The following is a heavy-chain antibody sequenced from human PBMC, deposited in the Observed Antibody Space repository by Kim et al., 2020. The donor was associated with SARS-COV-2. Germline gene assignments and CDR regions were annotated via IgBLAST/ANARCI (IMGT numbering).Heavy chain of an antibody. CDR3: ARDEDIVVVVAATEKFSRYYGMDV. J-gene: IGHJ6*02. CDR2: ISYDGSNK. D-gene: IGHD2-15*01. Sequence: GGSLRLSCADSGFTFSSYAMHWVRQAPGKGLEWVAVISYDGSNKYYADSVKGRFTISRDNSKNTLYLQMNSLRAEDTAVYYCARDEDIVVVVAATEKFSRYYGMDVWGQGTTVTVSS. CDR1: GFTFSSYA. V-gene: IGHV3-30*04.